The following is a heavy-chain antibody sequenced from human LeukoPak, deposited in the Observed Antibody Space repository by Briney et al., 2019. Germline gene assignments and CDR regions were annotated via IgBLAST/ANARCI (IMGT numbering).Heavy chain of an antibody. CDR2: IYYSGST. CDR3: ARSIAVAGNDAFDI. D-gene: IGHD6-19*01. CDR1: GGSINSYY. V-gene: IGHV4-59*01. Sequence: SETLSLTCTVSGGSINSYYWSWIRQPPGKGLEWIGYIYYSGSTNYNPSLKSRVTISVDTSKNQFSLKLTSVTAADTAVYYRARSIAVAGNDAFDIWGRGTMVTVSS. J-gene: IGHJ3*02.